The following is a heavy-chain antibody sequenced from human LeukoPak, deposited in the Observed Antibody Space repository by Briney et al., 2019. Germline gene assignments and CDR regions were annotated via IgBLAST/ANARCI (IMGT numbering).Heavy chain of an antibody. CDR3: ARDIVVVPAAFYYYYYMDV. CDR2: IKQGGSEK. D-gene: IGHD2-2*01. J-gene: IGHJ6*03. CDR1: GFTFSSYW. Sequence: GGSLRLSCAASGFTFSSYWMSWVRQAPGKGLEWVANIKQGGSEKYYVDSVKGRFTISRDNAKNSLYLQMNSLRAEDTAVYYCARDIVVVPAAFYYYYYMDVWGKGTTVTVSS. V-gene: IGHV3-7*01.